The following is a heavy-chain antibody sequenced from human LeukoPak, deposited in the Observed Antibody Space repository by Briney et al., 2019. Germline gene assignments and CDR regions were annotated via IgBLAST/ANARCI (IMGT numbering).Heavy chain of an antibody. Sequence: SETLSLTCAVYGGSFSGYYWSWIRQPPGKGLEWIGEINHSGSTNYNPSLKSRVTISVDTSKNQFSLKLSSVTAADTAVYYCARVSIAAASSFDYWGQGTLVTVSS. CDR3: ARVSIAAASSFDY. J-gene: IGHJ4*02. D-gene: IGHD6-13*01. CDR2: INHSGST. CDR1: GGSFSGYY. V-gene: IGHV4-34*01.